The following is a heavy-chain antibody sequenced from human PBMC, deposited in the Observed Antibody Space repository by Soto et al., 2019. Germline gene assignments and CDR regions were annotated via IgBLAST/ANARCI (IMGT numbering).Heavy chain of an antibody. Sequence: QLQLQESGPGLVKPSETLSLTCTVSGGSISSSSYYWGWIRQPPGKGLEWIGSIYYSGSTYYNPSLKSRVTISVDTSKYQFSLKLSSVTAADTAVYYCASAPSGSYVSYWFDPRGQGTLVTVSS. J-gene: IGHJ5*02. CDR1: GGSISSSSYY. CDR2: IYYSGST. CDR3: ASAPSGSYVSYWFDP. V-gene: IGHV4-39*01. D-gene: IGHD1-26*01.